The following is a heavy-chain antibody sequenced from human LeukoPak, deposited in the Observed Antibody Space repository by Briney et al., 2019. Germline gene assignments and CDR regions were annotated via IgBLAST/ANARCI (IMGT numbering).Heavy chain of an antibody. D-gene: IGHD2-2*01. CDR3: AREPREYCSSTSCPNWFDL. V-gene: IGHV3-23*01. Sequence: GGSLRLSCAASGFTFNNYAMSWVRQAPGKGLEWVSAISASGGTTYYADSVKGRFTISRDNSENTLFLQMNSLRAEDMAVYYCAREPREYCSSTSCPNWFDLWGQGTLVTVSS. CDR1: GFTFNNYA. CDR2: ISASGGTT. J-gene: IGHJ5*02.